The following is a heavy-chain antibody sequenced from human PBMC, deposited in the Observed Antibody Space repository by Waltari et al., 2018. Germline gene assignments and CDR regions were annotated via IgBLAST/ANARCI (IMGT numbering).Heavy chain of an antibody. Sequence: EVQLVQSGAEVKKPGATVKISCKASGYTFTDYYMHWVQQAPGKGLEWMGRVDPEDGETIYAQKFQGRVTMTEDTSTDTAYMERSSLRSEDTAVYYCATVSNLAQHGSRFDPWGQGTLVTVSS. CDR2: VDPEDGET. J-gene: IGHJ5*02. D-gene: IGHD2-2*01. CDR1: GYTFTDYY. V-gene: IGHV1-69-2*01. CDR3: ATVSNLAQHGSRFDP.